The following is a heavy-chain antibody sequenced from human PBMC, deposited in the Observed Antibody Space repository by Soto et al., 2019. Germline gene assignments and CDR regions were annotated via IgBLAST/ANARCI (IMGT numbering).Heavy chain of an antibody. V-gene: IGHV1-2*04. CDR2: INPNSGGT. J-gene: IGHJ4*02. CDR1: GYTFTGYY. CDR3: ARSPGGVVTAMYYFDY. D-gene: IGHD2-21*02. Sequence: QVQLVQSGAEVKKPGASVKVSCKASGYTFTGYYMHWVRQAPGQGLEWMGWINPNSGGTNYAQKFQGWVTMTRDTSISTAYMELSRLRSDYTAVYYCARSPGGVVTAMYYFDYWGQGTLVTVSS.